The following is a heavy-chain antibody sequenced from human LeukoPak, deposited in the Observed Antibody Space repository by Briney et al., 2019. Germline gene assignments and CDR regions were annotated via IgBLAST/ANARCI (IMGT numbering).Heavy chain of an antibody. CDR2: ISAYNGNT. CDR1: GYTFTSYG. D-gene: IGHD3-10*01. CDR3: ARMGYYYGSGSYIYYYGMDV. Sequence: ASVKVSCKASGYTFTSYGISWVRQAPGQGLEWMGWISAYNGNTNYAQKFQGRVTMTRDTSTSTVYMELSSLRSEDTAVYYCARMGYYYGSGSYIYYYGMDVWGQGTTVTVSS. J-gene: IGHJ6*02. V-gene: IGHV1-18*01.